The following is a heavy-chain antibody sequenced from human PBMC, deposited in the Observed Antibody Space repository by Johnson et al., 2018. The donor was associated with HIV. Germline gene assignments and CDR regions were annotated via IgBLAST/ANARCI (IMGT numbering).Heavy chain of an antibody. D-gene: IGHD4-17*01. J-gene: IGHJ3*02. Sequence: QVQLVESGGGLVQPGESLRLSCAASGFTFSSYAMSWVRQAPGKGLEWVAVISYDGSNKYYADSVKGRFTISRDNSKNTLYLQMNSLRAEDTAVYYCARGEDGVDAFDIWGQGTMVTVSS. V-gene: IGHV3-30-3*01. CDR1: GFTFSSYA. CDR2: ISYDGSNK. CDR3: ARGEDGVDAFDI.